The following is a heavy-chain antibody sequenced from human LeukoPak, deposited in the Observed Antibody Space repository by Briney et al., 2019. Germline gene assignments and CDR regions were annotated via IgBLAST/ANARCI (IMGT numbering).Heavy chain of an antibody. CDR1: GFTFSNYW. V-gene: IGHV3-74*01. J-gene: IGHJ6*03. D-gene: IGHD1-26*01. CDR2: INIDGTST. Sequence: PGGSLRLSCAASGFTFSNYWMHWVRQVPGKGLVCVSRINIDGTSTSYADSVKGRFTISRDNAKNTLYLQMNSLRAEDTAVYYCARGEWAYYYYMDVWGKGTTVTVSS. CDR3: ARGEWAYYYYMDV.